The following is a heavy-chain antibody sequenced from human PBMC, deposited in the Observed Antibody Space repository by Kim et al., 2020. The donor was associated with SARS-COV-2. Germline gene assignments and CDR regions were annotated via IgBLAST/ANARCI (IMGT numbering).Heavy chain of an antibody. V-gene: IGHV3-73*01. Sequence: GGSLRLSCAASGFTFSGSAMHWVRQASGKGLEWVGRIRSKANSYATAYAASVKGRFTISRDDSKNTAYLHMNSLKTEDTAVYYCTSFRITKKNYDILTGYYYYYGMDVWGQGTTVTVSS. J-gene: IGHJ6*02. CDR3: TSFRITKKNYDILTGYYYYYGMDV. D-gene: IGHD3-9*01. CDR1: GFTFSGSA. CDR2: IRSKANSYAT.